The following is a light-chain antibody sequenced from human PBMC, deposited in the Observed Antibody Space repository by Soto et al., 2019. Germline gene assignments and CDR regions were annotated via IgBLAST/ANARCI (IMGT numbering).Light chain of an antibody. Sequence: EVVLTQSPGTLSLSPGEGATLSCRASQSVSANYLAWYLQKPGQAPRLLIYGASSRATGIPDRFSGSGSGTDFTLTISRLEPEDFAVYYCQHYARSPRTSGQGTKVDI. CDR2: GAS. CDR1: QSVSANY. V-gene: IGKV3-20*01. J-gene: IGKJ1*01. CDR3: QHYARSPRT.